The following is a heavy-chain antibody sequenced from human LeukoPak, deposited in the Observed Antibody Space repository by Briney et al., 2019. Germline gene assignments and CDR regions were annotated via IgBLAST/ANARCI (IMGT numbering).Heavy chain of an antibody. D-gene: IGHD3-10*01. Sequence: SETLSLACTVSGGSISSSSYYWSWIRQPPGKGLEWIGEINHSGSTNYNPSLKSRVTISVDTSKNQFSLKLSSVTAADTAVYYCARHLGNRGRITMVRVVIGPRSGFDYWGQGTLVTVSS. CDR2: INHSGST. J-gene: IGHJ4*02. CDR1: GGSISSSSYY. CDR3: ARHLGNRGRITMVRVVIGPRSGFDY. V-gene: IGHV4-39*01.